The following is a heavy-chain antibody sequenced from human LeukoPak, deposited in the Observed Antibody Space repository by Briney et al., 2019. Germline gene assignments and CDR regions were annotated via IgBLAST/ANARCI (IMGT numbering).Heavy chain of an antibody. CDR2: MNPNSGNT. Sequence: ASVKVSCKASGYTFTSYDINWVRQATGQGLEWMGWMNPNSGNTGYAQKFQGRVTMTRNTSISTAYMELSSLRSEDTAVYYCARGLGPWFGELLSYWGQGTLVTVSS. CDR3: ARGLGPWFGELLSY. CDR1: GYTFTSYD. J-gene: IGHJ4*02. D-gene: IGHD3-10*01. V-gene: IGHV1-8*01.